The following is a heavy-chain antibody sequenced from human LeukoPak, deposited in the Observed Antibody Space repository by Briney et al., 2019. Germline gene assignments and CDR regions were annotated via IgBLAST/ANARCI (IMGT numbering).Heavy chain of an antibody. J-gene: IGHJ4*02. Sequence: ASVKVSCKASGGTFSSYAISWVRQAPGQGLEWMGGIIPIFGTANYVQKFQGRVTITADESTSTAYMELSSLRSEDTAVYYCARSPSVVPAAGFDYWGQGTLVTVSS. V-gene: IGHV1-69*13. CDR1: GGTFSSYA. D-gene: IGHD2-2*01. CDR3: ARSPSVVPAAGFDY. CDR2: IIPIFGTA.